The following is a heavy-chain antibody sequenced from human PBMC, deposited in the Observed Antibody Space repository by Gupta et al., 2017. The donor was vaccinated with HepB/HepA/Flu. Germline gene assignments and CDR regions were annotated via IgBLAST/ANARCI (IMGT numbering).Heavy chain of an antibody. J-gene: IGHJ5*02. CDR3: ARPWSAATTVTRFDP. V-gene: IGHV4-39*01. CDR2: IYYSGST. Sequence: QLQLQESGPGLVKPSETLSLTCTVSGGSISSSSYYWGWIRQPPGKGLEWIGSIYYSGSTYYNPSLKSRVTISVDTSKNQFSLKLSSVTAADTAVYYCARPWSAATTVTRFDPWGQGTLVTVSS. D-gene: IGHD4-17*01. CDR1: GGSISSSSYY.